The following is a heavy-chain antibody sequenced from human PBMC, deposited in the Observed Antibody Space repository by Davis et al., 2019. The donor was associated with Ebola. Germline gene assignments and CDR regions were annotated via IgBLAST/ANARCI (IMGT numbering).Heavy chain of an antibody. CDR2: IYYSGST. Sequence: MPSETLSLTCTVSGGSISSYYWSWIRQPPGKGLEWIGYIYYSGSTNYNPSLKSRVTISVDTSKNQFSLKLSSVTAADTAVYYCAREEQQLVLFLGYFDLWGRGTLVTVSS. V-gene: IGHV4-59*12. J-gene: IGHJ2*01. CDR3: AREEQQLVLFLGYFDL. CDR1: GGSISSYY. D-gene: IGHD6-13*01.